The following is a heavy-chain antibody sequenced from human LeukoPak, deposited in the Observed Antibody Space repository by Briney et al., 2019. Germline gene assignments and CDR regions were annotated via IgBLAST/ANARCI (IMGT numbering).Heavy chain of an antibody. D-gene: IGHD6-13*01. CDR1: GGSISSGGYY. V-gene: IGHV4-30-2*01. CDR3: ARDRIAAAGPFDP. J-gene: IGHJ5*02. CDR2: IYHSGST. Sequence: SQTLSLTCTVSGGSISSGGYYWSWIRQPPGKGLEWIGYIYHSGSTYYNPSLKSRVTISVDRSKNQFSLKLSSVTAADTAVYYCARDRIAAAGPFDPWGQGTLVTVSS.